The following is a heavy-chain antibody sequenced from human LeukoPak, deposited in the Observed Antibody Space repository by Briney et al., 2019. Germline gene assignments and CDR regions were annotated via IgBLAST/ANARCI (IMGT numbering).Heavy chain of an antibody. CDR3: ARDWDCSGGSCYDQGSDY. V-gene: IGHV1-69*04. J-gene: IGHJ4*02. CDR1: GGTFSSYA. Sequence: GASVKVSCKASGGTFSSYAISWVRQAPGQGLEWMGRIIPILGIANYAQKFQGRVTITADKSTSTAYMELSSLRSEDTAVYYCARDWDCSGGSCYDQGSDYWGQGTLVTVSS. CDR2: IIPILGIA. D-gene: IGHD2-15*01.